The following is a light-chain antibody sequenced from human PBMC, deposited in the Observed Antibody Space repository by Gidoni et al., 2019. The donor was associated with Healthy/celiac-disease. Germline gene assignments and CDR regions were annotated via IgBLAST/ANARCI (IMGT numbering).Light chain of an antibody. CDR3: QAWDSSTVV. V-gene: IGLV3-1*01. CDR1: NLGDKY. J-gene: IGLJ2*01. Sequence: SYELTKPPSVSVSPGQTASITCSGENLGDKYACWYQQQPGQSPVLVIYQDSKRPSGIPERFSGSNSGNTAPLTISGTQAMDEADYYCQAWDSSTVVFGGGTKLTVL. CDR2: QDS.